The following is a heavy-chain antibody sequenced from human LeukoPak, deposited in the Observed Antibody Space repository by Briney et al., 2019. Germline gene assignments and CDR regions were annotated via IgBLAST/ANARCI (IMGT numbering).Heavy chain of an antibody. CDR2: FDPEDGET. CDR1: GYTLTESS. CDR3: ARDGDSSGWSLFDY. V-gene: IGHV1-24*01. J-gene: IGHJ4*02. Sequence: ASVKVSCKVSGYTLTESSMHWVRQAPGKGLEWMGGFDPEDGETIYAQKFQGRVTMTRDTSTSTVYMELSSLRSEDTAVYYCARDGDSSGWSLFDYWGQGTLVTVSS. D-gene: IGHD6-19*01.